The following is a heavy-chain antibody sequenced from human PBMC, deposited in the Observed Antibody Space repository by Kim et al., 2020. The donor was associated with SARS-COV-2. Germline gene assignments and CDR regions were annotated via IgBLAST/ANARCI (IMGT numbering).Heavy chain of an antibody. J-gene: IGHJ6*01. D-gene: IGHD4-4*01. Sequence: SETLSLTCAVYGRSFSCYYWSWIRQPPGKGLEWIGEINHSGSTNYNPSLKSRVTISVDTSKNQFSLKLSSVTAADTAVYYCARDRTVSTLYYYYYGMDV. V-gene: IGHV4-34*01. CDR3: ARDRTVSTLYYYYYGMDV. CDR1: GRSFSCYY. CDR2: INHSGST.